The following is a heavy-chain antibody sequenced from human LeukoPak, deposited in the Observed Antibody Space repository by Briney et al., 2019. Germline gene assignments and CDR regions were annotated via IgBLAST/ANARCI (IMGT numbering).Heavy chain of an antibody. CDR1: GYTFTSYG. CDR3: ARVGEGYYDSSGFDY. D-gene: IGHD3-22*01. CDR2: ISAYNGNT. V-gene: IGHV1-18*01. J-gene: IGHJ4*02. Sequence: ASVKVSCKASGYTFTSYGISWVRQAPGQGLEWMGWISAYNGNTNYAQKLQGRVTMTTDTSTSTAYMELSRLRSDDTAVYYCARVGEGYYDSSGFDYWGQGTLVTVSS.